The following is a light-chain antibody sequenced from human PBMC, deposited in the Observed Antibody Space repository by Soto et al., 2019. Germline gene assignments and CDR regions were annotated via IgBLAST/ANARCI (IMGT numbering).Light chain of an antibody. Sequence: QSVLTQPASVSGSLGQSITISCTGTRTDIGGYNYVSWYQQYPGKAPKLVICEVTSRPSGISDRFSGSKSGNTASLTLSGLQAEDDADYFCTSYTNAKAYILFGGGTKLTVL. J-gene: IGLJ2*01. CDR1: RTDIGGYNY. V-gene: IGLV2-14*01. CDR2: EVT. CDR3: TSYTNAKAYIL.